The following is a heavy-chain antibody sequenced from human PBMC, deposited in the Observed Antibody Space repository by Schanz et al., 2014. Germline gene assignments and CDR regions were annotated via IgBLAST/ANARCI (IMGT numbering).Heavy chain of an antibody. V-gene: IGHV3-7*01. CDR1: GFSFNNYW. Sequence: EVQLVESGGGLVQPGGSLRLSCAASGFSFNNYWMTWFRQAPGKGLEWVANIIHDGSEKFYVDSVKGRFTISRDNAKNSLYLQMDALRAEDTAVYYCAKVREWWPYYFDYWGQGTLVTVSS. CDR2: IIHDGSEK. J-gene: IGHJ4*02. CDR3: AKVREWWPYYFDY. D-gene: IGHD2-15*01.